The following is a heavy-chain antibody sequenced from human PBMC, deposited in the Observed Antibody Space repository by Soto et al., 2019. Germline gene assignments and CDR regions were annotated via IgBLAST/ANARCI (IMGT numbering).Heavy chain of an antibody. D-gene: IGHD1-26*01. V-gene: IGHV3-30*18. CDR2: TSYDGSTN. CDR1: GFTFSAYG. CDR3: AKVTFSGDYYYSYGMDV. Sequence: QEQLVESGGGVVQPGRSLRLSCSASGFTFSAYGMHWVRQAPGKGLEWVAVTSYDGSTNFYADALRGRFPISRDNSKNTRYLQMNSVGAEDTAVYYCAKVTFSGDYYYSYGMDVWGQGTTVTVSS. J-gene: IGHJ6*02.